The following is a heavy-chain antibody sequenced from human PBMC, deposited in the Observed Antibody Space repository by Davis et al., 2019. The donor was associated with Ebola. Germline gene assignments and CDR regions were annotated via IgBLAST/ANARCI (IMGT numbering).Heavy chain of an antibody. CDR3: ARGGRRDGYNYGY. D-gene: IGHD5-24*01. CDR2: ISGSGGST. V-gene: IGHV3-23*01. CDR1: GFTFSSYA. Sequence: GGSLRLSCAASGFTFSSYAMSWVRQAPGKGLEWVSAISGSGGSTYYADSVKGRFTISRDNAKNSLYLQMNSLRAEDTAVYYCARGGRRDGYNYGYWGQGTLVTVSS. J-gene: IGHJ4*02.